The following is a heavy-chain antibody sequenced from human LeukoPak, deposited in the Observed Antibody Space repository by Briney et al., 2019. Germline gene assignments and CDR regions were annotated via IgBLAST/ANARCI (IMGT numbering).Heavy chain of an antibody. CDR2: IYTSGST. CDR3: AREDYYDSSGYYWYFDL. Sequence: SETLSLTCTVSGGSISSGSYYWSGIRQPAGKGLEWIGRIYTSGSTNYNPSLKSRVTISVDTSKNQFSLKLSSVTAADTAVYYCAREDYYDSSGYYWYFDLWGRGTLVTVSS. D-gene: IGHD3-22*01. J-gene: IGHJ2*01. V-gene: IGHV4-61*02. CDR1: GGSISSGSYY.